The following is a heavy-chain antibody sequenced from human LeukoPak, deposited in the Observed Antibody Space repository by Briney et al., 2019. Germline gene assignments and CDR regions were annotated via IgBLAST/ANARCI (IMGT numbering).Heavy chain of an antibody. J-gene: IGHJ4*02. V-gene: IGHV3-74*01. CDR1: GFTLSSYW. CDR3: VRDSSGSY. Sequence: GGSLRLSCVASGFTLSSYWMHWVRQAPGKGLVWVSRINGDGSSTNYADSVKGRFTISRDNAKNTLYLQMNSLRAEDTAVYYCVRDSSGSYWGQGTLVTVSS. D-gene: IGHD1-26*01. CDR2: INGDGSST.